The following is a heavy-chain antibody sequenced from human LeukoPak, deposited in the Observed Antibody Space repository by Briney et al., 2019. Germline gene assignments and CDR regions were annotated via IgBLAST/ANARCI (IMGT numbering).Heavy chain of an antibody. V-gene: IGHV4-34*12. CDR1: GGSFSGYY. CDR2: IIHSGST. Sequence: SETLSLTCAVYGGSFSGYYWSWIRQPPGKGLEWIGEIIHSGSTDYNPSLKSRVTISVDTSKNQFSLKLSSVTAADTAVYYCAREVAARPENFFDYWGQGTLVTVSS. J-gene: IGHJ4*02. D-gene: IGHD6-6*01. CDR3: AREVAARPENFFDY.